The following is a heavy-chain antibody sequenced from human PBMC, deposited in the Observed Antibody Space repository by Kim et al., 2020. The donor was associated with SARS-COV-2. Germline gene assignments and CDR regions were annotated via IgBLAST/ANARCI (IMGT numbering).Heavy chain of an antibody. D-gene: IGHD6-19*01. CDR3: ARDSIGIAVAGTDY. J-gene: IGHJ4*02. V-gene: IGHV4-59*01. Sequence: TPSLKSRVTISVDTSKTQFALKLSSVTAADTAVYYCARDSIGIAVAGTDYWGQGTLVTVSS.